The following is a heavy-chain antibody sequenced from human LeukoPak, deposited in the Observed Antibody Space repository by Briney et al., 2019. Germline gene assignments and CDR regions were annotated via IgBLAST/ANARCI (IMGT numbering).Heavy chain of an antibody. J-gene: IGHJ4*02. V-gene: IGHV4-34*01. D-gene: IGHD3-3*01. CDR2: INHSGST. Sequence: SETLSLTCAVYGGSFSGYYWSWIRQPPGKGLEWIGEINHSGSTNYNPSLKSRVTISVDTSKNHFSLKLSSVTAADTAVYYCARGMGFWSGYVVYWGQGTLVTVSS. CDR1: GGSFSGYY. CDR3: ARGMGFWSGYVVY.